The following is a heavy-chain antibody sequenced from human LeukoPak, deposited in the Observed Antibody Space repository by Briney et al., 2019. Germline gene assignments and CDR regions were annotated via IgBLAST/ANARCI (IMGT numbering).Heavy chain of an antibody. J-gene: IGHJ4*02. CDR1: GLTVSTNY. V-gene: IGHV3-11*06. CDR2: ISGSSSDT. Sequence: GGSLRLSCAASGLTVSTNYMSWVRQAPGKGLEWVSYISGSSSDTKYADSVKGRFTISRDNAKNSLWLQMNSLRAEDTAVYYCARSPPGTIDYWGQGTLVTVSS. CDR3: ARSPPGTIDY. D-gene: IGHD1-7*01.